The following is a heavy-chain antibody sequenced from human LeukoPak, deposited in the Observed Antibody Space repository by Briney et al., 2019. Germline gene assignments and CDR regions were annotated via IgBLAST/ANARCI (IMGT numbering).Heavy chain of an antibody. CDR3: ARKWSSSWTPWFDP. CDR2: IYYSGST. D-gene: IGHD6-13*01. J-gene: IGHJ5*02. V-gene: IGHV4-61*01. CDR1: GGSVSSGSYY. Sequence: PSETLSLTCTVSGGSVSSGSYYWSWIRQPPGKGLEWIGCIYYSGSTNYNPSLKSRVTISVDTSKNQFSLKLSSVTAADTAVYYCARKWSSSWTPWFDPWGQGTLVTVSS.